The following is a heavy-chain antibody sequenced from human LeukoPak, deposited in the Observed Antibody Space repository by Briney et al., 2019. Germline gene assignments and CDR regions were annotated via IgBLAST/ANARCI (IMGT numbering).Heavy chain of an antibody. CDR1: GDSISSDDSY. Sequence: SETLSLICTVSGDSISSDDSYWSWIRQHPGKGLEWIGYIYYSGSSYYVPSLQSRVSMSVDTSKNQFSLKLSSVTAADTAVYYRARQNFDQYYFDFWGQGTLVTVSS. V-gene: IGHV4-31*03. J-gene: IGHJ4*02. CDR2: IYYSGSS. D-gene: IGHD3-9*01. CDR3: ARQNFDQYYFDF.